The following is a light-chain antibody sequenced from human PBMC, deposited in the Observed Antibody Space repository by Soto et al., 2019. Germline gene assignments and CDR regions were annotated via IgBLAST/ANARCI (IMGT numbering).Light chain of an antibody. J-gene: IGKJ1*01. CDR2: GAS. Sequence: EIVLTQSPGSLSLSPGERATLSCRASQSVSSSYLAWYQQKPGQAPRLLIYGASSRATGIPDRFSGSGSGTDFTLTISRLELDDFAVYYCQQYGSSLPWTFGQGTKVDIK. CDR1: QSVSSSY. CDR3: QQYGSSLPWT. V-gene: IGKV3-20*01.